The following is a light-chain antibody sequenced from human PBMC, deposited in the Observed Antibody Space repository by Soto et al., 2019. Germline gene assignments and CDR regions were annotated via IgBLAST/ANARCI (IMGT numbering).Light chain of an antibody. CDR2: GAS. CDR1: QSISTY. CDR3: QQSYKTRYT. Sequence: DIQMTQSPSSLSASVGDRVTITCRSSQSISTYIHWYQQKPGKAPELLIYGASILQTGVPSRFSGSGSGTDFTLAISGLQHEDFATYYCQQSYKTRYTFGQGTKLEMK. V-gene: IGKV1-39*01. J-gene: IGKJ2*01.